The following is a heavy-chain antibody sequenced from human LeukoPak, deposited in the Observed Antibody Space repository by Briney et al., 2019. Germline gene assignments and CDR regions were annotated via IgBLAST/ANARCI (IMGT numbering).Heavy chain of an antibody. J-gene: IGHJ5*02. D-gene: IGHD4-23*01. Sequence: PSETLSLTCTVSGASISTNSYYWGWIRQPPGKGLEWIGSIYYSGSTYYNPSLKSRVTISVDTSKNQFSLKLSSVTAADTAVYYCARVARYTVVKVLTWFDPWGQGTLVTVSS. CDR2: IYYSGST. V-gene: IGHV4-39*07. CDR3: ARVARYTVVKVLTWFDP. CDR1: GASISTNSYY.